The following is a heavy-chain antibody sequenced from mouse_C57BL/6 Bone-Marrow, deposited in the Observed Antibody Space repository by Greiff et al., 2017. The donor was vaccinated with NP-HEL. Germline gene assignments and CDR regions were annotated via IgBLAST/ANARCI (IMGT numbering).Heavy chain of an antibody. D-gene: IGHD2-1*01. Sequence: VQLQESDAELVKPGASVKISCKVSGYTFTDHTIHWMKQRPEQGLEWIGYIYPRDGSTKYNEKFKGKATLTADKSSSTAYMQLNSLTSEDSAVYFCARWFYYGNRTGTGDYWGQGTTLTVSS. CDR1: GYTFTDHT. J-gene: IGHJ2*01. CDR3: ARWFYYGNRTGTGDY. V-gene: IGHV1-78*01. CDR2: IYPRDGST.